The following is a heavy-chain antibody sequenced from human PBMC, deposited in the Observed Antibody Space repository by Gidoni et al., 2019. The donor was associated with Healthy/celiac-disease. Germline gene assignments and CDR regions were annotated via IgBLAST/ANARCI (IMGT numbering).Heavy chain of an antibody. Sequence: QVQLVASGGGVVKPGRALRLSCAASGFTFSSYGMHWGGQAPGKGLEWVAVIWYDGSNKYYADSVKGRFTFSRDNSKNTLYLQMNSLRAEDTAVYYCARELPAAGYYYMDVWGKGTTVTVSS. D-gene: IGHD2-2*01. CDR3: ARELPAAGYYYMDV. V-gene: IGHV3-33*08. CDR1: GFTFSSYG. J-gene: IGHJ6*03. CDR2: IWYDGSNK.